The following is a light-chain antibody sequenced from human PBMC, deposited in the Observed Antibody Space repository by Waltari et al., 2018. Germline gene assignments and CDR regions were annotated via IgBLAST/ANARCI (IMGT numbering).Light chain of an antibody. Sequence: EIVLTQSPGTLSLSPVERATLSCRASQSVSSSYLAWYQPKPGQAPRLLIYEASSRATDIPDRFSGSGSGTDFTLTISRREPEDFAVYYCQQYGISPGLTFGGGTKVEIK. CDR3: QQYGISPGLT. CDR1: QSVSSSY. J-gene: IGKJ4*01. V-gene: IGKV3-20*01. CDR2: EAS.